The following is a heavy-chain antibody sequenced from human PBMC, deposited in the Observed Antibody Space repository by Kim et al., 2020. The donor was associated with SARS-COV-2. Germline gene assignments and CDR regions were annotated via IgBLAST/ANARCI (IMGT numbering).Heavy chain of an antibody. CDR3: ARGTGYSSSWYFDY. Sequence: SQKFQGRVTITRDTSASTAYMELSSLRSEDTAVYYCARGTGYSSSWYFDYWGQGTLVTVSS. J-gene: IGHJ4*02. D-gene: IGHD6-13*01. V-gene: IGHV1-3*01.